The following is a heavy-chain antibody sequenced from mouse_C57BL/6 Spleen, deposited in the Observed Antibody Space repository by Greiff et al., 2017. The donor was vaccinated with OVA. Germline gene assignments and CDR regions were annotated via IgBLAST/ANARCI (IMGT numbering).Heavy chain of an antibody. D-gene: IGHD1-1*01. Sequence: QVQLKQSGAELVMPGASVKLSCKASGYTFTSYWMHWVKQRPGQGLEWIGKIDPSDSYTNYNQKFKGKSTLTVDKSSSTAYMQLSSLTSEDSAVYYCARGYYGSSAFDYWGQGTTLTVSS. J-gene: IGHJ2*01. V-gene: IGHV1-69*01. CDR3: ARGYYGSSAFDY. CDR2: IDPSDSYT. CDR1: GYTFTSYW.